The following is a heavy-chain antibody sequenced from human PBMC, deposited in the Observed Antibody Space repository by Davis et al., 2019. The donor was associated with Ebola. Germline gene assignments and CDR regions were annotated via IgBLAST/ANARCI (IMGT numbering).Heavy chain of an antibody. CDR3: ARGRSAWYYYYGMDV. V-gene: IGHV4-59*12. CDR2: IYYSGST. CDR1: GGSISSYY. J-gene: IGHJ6*02. Sequence: MPGGSLRLSCTVSGGSISSYYWSWIRQPPGKGLEWIGYIYYSGSTNYNPSLKSRVTISVDTSKNQFSLKLSSVTAADTAVYYCARGRSAWYYYYGMDVWGQGTTVTVSS.